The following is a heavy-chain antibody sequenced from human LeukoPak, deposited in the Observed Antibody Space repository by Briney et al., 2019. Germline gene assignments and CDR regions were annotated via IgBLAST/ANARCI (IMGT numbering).Heavy chain of an antibody. J-gene: IGHJ3*02. CDR2: INPDDKSA. CDR1: GFTFSKYW. D-gene: IGHD2/OR15-2a*01. Sequence: GGSLRLPCAASGFTFSKYWLHWLRQAPGKGLVWVSRINPDDKSASYADSVKGRFTIARDDARKTLYLQMNSLRAEDTAVYYCLTIVETTFDAFDIWGQGTMVTVSS. CDR3: LTIVETTFDAFDI. V-gene: IGHV3-74*01.